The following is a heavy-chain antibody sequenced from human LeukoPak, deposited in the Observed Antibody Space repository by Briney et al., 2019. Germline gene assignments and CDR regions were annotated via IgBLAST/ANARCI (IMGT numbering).Heavy chain of an antibody. J-gene: IGHJ4*02. CDR2: INPNSGGT. V-gene: IGHV1-2*02. CDR1: GYTFTGYY. CDR3: ARDAPYSSSWYVPFDY. D-gene: IGHD6-13*01. Sequence: ASVKVSCKASGYTFTGYYMHWVRQAPGQGLEWMGWINPNSGGTNYAQKFQGRVTMTRDTSISTAYMELSRLRSDDTAVYYCARDAPYSSSWYVPFDYWGQGTLVTVSS.